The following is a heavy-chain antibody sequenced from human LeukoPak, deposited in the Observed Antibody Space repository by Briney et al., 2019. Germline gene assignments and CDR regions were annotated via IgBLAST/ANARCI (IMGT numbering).Heavy chain of an antibody. Sequence: PSETLSLTCAVYGGSFSGYYWSWIRQPPGKGLEWIGEINHSGSTNYNPSLKSRVTISVDTSKNQFSLKLSSVTAADTAVYYCARSGYYGSGSYWARYYYGMDVWGQGTTVTVSS. D-gene: IGHD3-10*01. CDR3: ARSGYYGSGSYWARYYYGMDV. J-gene: IGHJ6*02. CDR2: INHSGST. V-gene: IGHV4-34*01. CDR1: GGSFSGYY.